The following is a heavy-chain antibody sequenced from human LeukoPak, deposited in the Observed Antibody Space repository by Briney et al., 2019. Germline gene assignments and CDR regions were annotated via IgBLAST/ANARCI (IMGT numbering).Heavy chain of an antibody. CDR1: GFTFSNYE. CDR3: AKDEATSGGGLAS. V-gene: IGHV3-53*01. CDR2: MYTGGTT. D-gene: IGHD3-16*01. J-gene: IGHJ4*02. Sequence: GGSLRLSCAASGFTFSNYEMNWVRQAPGKGLEWVSAMYTGGTTYYADSVMGRFTVSRDNSRNTVFLHMNSLRVDNTAVYYCAKDEATSGGGLASWGQGTLVTVSS.